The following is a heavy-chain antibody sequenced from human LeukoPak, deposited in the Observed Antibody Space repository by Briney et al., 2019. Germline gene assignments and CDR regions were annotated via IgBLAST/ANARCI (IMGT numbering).Heavy chain of an antibody. Sequence: PGRSLRLSCAASGFTFDDYAMHWVRQAPGKGLEWVSGISWNSGSIGYADSVKGRFTISRDNAKNSLYLQMNSLRAEDTALYYCAKTLGEYNTILAGTVFDYWGQGTLVTVSS. CDR2: ISWNSGSI. CDR3: AKTLGEYNTILAGTVFDY. J-gene: IGHJ4*02. D-gene: IGHD3-9*01. CDR1: GFTFDDYA. V-gene: IGHV3-9*01.